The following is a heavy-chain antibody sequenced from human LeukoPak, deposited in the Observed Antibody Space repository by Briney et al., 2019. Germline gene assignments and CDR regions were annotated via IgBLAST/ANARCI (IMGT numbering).Heavy chain of an antibody. Sequence: PGRSLRLSCAASGFTFSSYAMHWVRQAPGKGLEWVAVISYDGSNKYYADSVKGRFTISRDNSKNTLYLQMNSLRAEDTAVYYCARLAGIAVAREMHDIWGQGTMVTVSS. CDR2: ISYDGSNK. D-gene: IGHD6-19*01. CDR1: GFTFSSYA. V-gene: IGHV3-30-3*01. CDR3: ARLAGIAVAREMHDI. J-gene: IGHJ3*02.